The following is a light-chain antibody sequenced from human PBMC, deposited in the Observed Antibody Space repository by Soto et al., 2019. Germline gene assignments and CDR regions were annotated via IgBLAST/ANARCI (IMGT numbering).Light chain of an antibody. CDR2: AAS. CDR3: QQYNTYPPT. J-gene: IGKJ1*01. V-gene: IGKV1-16*02. CDR1: HDIRSY. Sequence: DIPMTQSPLSLSASVGDRVTITCRASHDIRSYLAWFQQKAGRAPKPLIYAASTLQSGVPSKFSGSGSGTDFTLTISSLQPEDIATYYCQQYNTYPPTFGQGTKVEIK.